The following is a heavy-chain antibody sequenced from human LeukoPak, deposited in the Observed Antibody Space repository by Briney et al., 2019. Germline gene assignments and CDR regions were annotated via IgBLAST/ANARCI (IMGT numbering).Heavy chain of an antibody. CDR2: ISYDGSNK. CDR3: ARDRASIAVAGKGLDY. D-gene: IGHD6-19*01. V-gene: IGHV3-30-3*01. Sequence: GGSLRLSCAASRFTLSNYAKHRVRQAPGKGLEWAAVISYDGSNKYYADSVKGRFTISRDNSKNTLYLQMNSLRAEDTAVYYCARDRASIAVAGKGLDYWGQGTLVTVSS. CDR1: RFTLSNYA. J-gene: IGHJ4*02.